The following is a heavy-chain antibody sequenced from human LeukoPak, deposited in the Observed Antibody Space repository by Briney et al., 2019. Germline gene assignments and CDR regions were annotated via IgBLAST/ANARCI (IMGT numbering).Heavy chain of an antibody. V-gene: IGHV4-4*02. CDR1: GGSISSSNW. Sequence: KASETLSLTCAVSGGSISSSNWWSWVRQPPGKGLEWIGEIYHSGSTNYNPSLKSRVTISVDKSKNQFSLKLSSMTAADTAVYYCARDRGRFGDWDTNWYFDLWGRGTLVTVSS. D-gene: IGHD3-10*01. J-gene: IGHJ2*01. CDR2: IYHSGST. CDR3: ARDRGRFGDWDTNWYFDL.